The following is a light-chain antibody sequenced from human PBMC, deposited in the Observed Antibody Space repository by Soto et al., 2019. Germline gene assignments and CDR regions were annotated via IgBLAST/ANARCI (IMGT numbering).Light chain of an antibody. Sequence: DIRMTQSPVSLSASVGDTVTLTCRASQDISNFLNWLQQRPGQAPKLLIYAASTLETGVPSKFSGSESGSGTEFTLTITHLQPEDFATYFCLQSYTFPFTFGPGT. CDR2: AAS. CDR3: LQSYTFPFT. J-gene: IGKJ3*01. CDR1: QDISNF. V-gene: IGKV1-39*01.